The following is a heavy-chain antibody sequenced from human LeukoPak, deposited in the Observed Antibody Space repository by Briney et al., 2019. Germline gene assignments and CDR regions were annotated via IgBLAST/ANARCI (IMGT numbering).Heavy chain of an antibody. D-gene: IGHD3-22*01. CDR2: INHSGST. Sequence: TSGTLSLTCAVYGGSFSGYYWSWIRQPPGKGLEWIGEINHSGSTNYNPSLKSRVTISVDTSKNQFPLKLSSVTAADTAVYYCARGTSSGLFDYWGQGTLVTVSS. CDR3: ARGTSSGLFDY. V-gene: IGHV4-34*01. CDR1: GGSFSGYY. J-gene: IGHJ4*02.